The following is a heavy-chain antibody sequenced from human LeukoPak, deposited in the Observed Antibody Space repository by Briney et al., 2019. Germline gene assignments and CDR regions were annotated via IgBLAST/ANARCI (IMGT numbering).Heavy chain of an antibody. V-gene: IGHV3-30*18. CDR3: AKAVTSDYHSLYYNYYMDV. D-gene: IGHD3-10*01. CDR1: GFTFRSYA. CDR2: ISYDGSNK. J-gene: IGHJ6*03. Sequence: GGSLRLSCAASGFTFRSYAMHWVRQAPGKGLEWVAVISYDGSNKCFGDSVKGRFTISRDNSKNTLYLQMDSLRAEDTAIYYCAKAVTSDYHSLYYNYYMDVWGEGTTVTVSS.